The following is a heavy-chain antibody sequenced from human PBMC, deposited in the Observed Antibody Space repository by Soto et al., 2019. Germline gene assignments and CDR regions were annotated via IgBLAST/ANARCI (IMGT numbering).Heavy chain of an antibody. CDR1: GFTFSDHH. V-gene: IGHV3-72*01. Sequence: EVQLVESGGALVQPGGSLRLSCAASGFTFSDHHMDWVRQAPGKGLEWVGRTINKGNSYTTEYAASVKGRFTISRDESNNSLNRQMNRLKTGDTAVYYSAFVGATRAYWGQGTLVTISS. CDR3: AFVGATRAY. CDR2: TINKGNSYTT. D-gene: IGHD1-26*01. J-gene: IGHJ4*02.